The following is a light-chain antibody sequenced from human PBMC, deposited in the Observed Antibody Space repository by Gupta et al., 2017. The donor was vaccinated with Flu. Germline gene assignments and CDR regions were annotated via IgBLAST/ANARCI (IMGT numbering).Light chain of an antibody. Sequence: EIVLTQSPATLSFSPGERATLFCRTSQSVSTYLAWYQHKPGQAPRLLIYDASNRATGIPARFSGSGSGTDLTLTISSLEPEDFAFYYCQKRSNWPPYTFGQGTRLEIK. V-gene: IGKV3-11*01. J-gene: IGKJ2*01. CDR2: DAS. CDR3: QKRSNWPPYT. CDR1: QSVSTY.